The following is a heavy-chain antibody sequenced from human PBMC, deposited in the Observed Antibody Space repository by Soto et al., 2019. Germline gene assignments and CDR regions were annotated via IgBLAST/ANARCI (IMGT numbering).Heavy chain of an antibody. CDR1: GFTFSSYA. CDR3: AKDRGITIFGLVSSPLDY. D-gene: IGHD3-3*01. CDR2: ISGSGGST. J-gene: IGHJ4*02. V-gene: IGHV3-23*01. Sequence: EVQLLESGGGLVQPGGSLRLSCAASGFTFSSYAMSWVRQAPGKGLEWVSAISGSGGSTYYADSVKGRFTISRDNSKNTLYLQMNSLRAEDTAVYYCAKDRGITIFGLVSSPLDYWGQGTLVTVSS.